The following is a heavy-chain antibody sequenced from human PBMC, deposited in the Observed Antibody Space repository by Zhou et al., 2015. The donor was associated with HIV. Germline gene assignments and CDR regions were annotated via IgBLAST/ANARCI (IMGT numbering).Heavy chain of an antibody. CDR1: GFTFSGYS. CDR3: ARDGGYSSSWTPDAFDI. CDR2: ISSSSSYI. V-gene: IGHV3-21*01. Sequence: EVQLVESGGGLVKPGGSLRLSCAASGFTFSGYSMNWVRQAPGKGLEWVSCISSSSSYIYYADSVKGRFTISRDNAKKSLYLQMNSLRAEDTAVYYCARDGGYSSSWTPDAFDIWAKGQWSPSLQ. D-gene: IGHD6-13*01. J-gene: IGHJ3*02.